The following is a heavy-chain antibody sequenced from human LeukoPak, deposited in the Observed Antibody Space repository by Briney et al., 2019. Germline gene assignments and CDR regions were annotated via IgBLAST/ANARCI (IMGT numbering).Heavy chain of an antibody. D-gene: IGHD4-11*01. J-gene: IGHJ4*02. CDR2: MNSDGSST. CDR1: GFTFSSYW. V-gene: IGHV3-74*01. Sequence: PGGSLRLSCAASGFTFSSYWMHWVRQTPEKGLVRVSRMNSDGSSTTYADSVKGRFTISRDNAKNTLYLQMNSLRAEDTAVYYCARDGSNNGYFDCWGQGTLVTVSS. CDR3: ARDGSNNGYFDC.